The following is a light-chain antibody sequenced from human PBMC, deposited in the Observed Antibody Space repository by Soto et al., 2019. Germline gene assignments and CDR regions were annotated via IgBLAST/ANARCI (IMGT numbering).Light chain of an antibody. CDR2: DAS. CDR3: QQYTRSSGT. J-gene: IGKJ1*01. V-gene: IGKV1-5*01. CDR1: QSISSW. Sequence: DIQMTKSPSTLSASVGDRVTITCRASQSISSWLAWYQQKPGKAPKLLIYDASSLESGVPSRFRGSGSGTEFTLTISSLQPDDFATYYCQQYTRSSGTFGQGTKVDIK.